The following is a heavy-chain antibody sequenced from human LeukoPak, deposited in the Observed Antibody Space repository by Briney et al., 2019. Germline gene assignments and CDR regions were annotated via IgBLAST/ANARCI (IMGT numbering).Heavy chain of an antibody. V-gene: IGHV3-23*01. CDR3: AKDPYSDSSGYRYFFDF. D-gene: IGHD3-22*01. J-gene: IGHJ4*02. CDR1: GFTFSAFG. Sequence: GGSLRLSCAASGFTFSAFGMNWVRQAPGKGLEWVSTITNSGGSTYYVDSVKGRFTISRDNSKNTLYLQMNSLRAEDTAVYHCAKDPYSDSSGYRYFFDFWGQGTLVTVSS. CDR2: ITNSGGST.